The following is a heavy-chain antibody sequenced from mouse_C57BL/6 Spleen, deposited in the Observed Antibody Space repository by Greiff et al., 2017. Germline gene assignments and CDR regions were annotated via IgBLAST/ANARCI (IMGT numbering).Heavy chain of an antibody. CDR3: ARGRRDVGSYYFDY. V-gene: IGHV5-16*01. CDR2: INYDGSST. D-gene: IGHD3-3*01. Sequence: EVQLVESEGGLVQPGSSMKLSCTASGFTFSDYYMAWVRQVPEKGLEWVANINYDGSSTYYLDSLKGRFIISRDNAKNILYLQMSSLKSEDTATYYCARGRRDVGSYYFDYWGQGTTLTVSS. J-gene: IGHJ2*01. CDR1: GFTFSDYY.